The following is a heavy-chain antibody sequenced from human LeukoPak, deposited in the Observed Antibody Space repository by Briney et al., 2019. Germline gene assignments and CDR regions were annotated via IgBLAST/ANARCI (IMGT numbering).Heavy chain of an antibody. CDR1: GYTFTGYY. J-gene: IGHJ3*02. CDR2: INPNSGGT. V-gene: IGHV1-2*02. CDR3: GRGGGGGATGAFDI. D-gene: IGHD1-26*01. Sequence: ASVKVSCTASGYTFTGYYMHWVRQAPGQGLEWMGWINPNSGGTNYAQKFQGRVTMTRDTSTSTAYMELSRLRSDDTAVYYCGRGGGGGATGAFDIWGQGTMVTVSS.